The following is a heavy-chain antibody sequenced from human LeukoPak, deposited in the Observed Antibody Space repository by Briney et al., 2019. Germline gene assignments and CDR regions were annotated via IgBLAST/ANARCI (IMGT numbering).Heavy chain of an antibody. CDR2: IIPIFGTA. J-gene: IGHJ4*02. D-gene: IGHD6-13*01. Sequence: SVKVSCKASGGTFSSYAISWVRQAPGQGLEGMGGIIPIFGTANYAQKFQGRVTITADKSTSTAYMELSSLRSEDTAVYYCATGSGIAAATEQLYYFDYWGQGTLVTVSS. CDR1: GGTFSSYA. V-gene: IGHV1-69*06. CDR3: ATGSGIAAATEQLYYFDY.